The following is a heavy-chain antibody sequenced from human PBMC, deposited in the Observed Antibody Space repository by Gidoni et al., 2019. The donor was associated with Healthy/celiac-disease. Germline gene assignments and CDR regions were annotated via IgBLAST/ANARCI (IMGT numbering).Heavy chain of an antibody. J-gene: IGHJ4*02. CDR2: IRSKAYGGTT. CDR3: TREEDPAGTSVRFDY. D-gene: IGHD6-19*01. Sequence: EVQLVESGGGLVQPGRSLRLSCTASGFTFGDYAMSWFRQAPGKGLEWVGFIRSKAYGGTTEYAASVKGRFTISRDDSKSIAYLQMNSLKTEDTAVYYCTREEDPAGTSVRFDYWGQGTLVTVSS. V-gene: IGHV3-49*03. CDR1: GFTFGDYA.